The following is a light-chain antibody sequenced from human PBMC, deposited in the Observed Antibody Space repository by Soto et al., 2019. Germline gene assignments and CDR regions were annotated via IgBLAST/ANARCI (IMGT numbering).Light chain of an antibody. Sequence: QSVLTQPPSASGTPGQRVTISCSGSSSNTGSNSVNWYQQLPGTAPKLLIYSTNQRPSGVPDRFSGSKSDTSASLAISGLQSEDEADYYCAAWDDSLNGEVVFGGGTKLTVL. J-gene: IGLJ2*01. CDR3: AAWDDSLNGEVV. CDR2: STN. V-gene: IGLV1-44*01. CDR1: SSNTGSNS.